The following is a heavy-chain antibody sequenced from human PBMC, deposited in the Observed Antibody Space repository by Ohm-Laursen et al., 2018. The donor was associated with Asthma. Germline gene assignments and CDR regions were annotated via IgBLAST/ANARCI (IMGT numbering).Heavy chain of an antibody. Sequence: SETLSLTCTVSGGSVSSGSYYWSWIRQPPGKGLEWIGYIYYSGSTNYNPSLKSRVTISVDTSKNQFSLKLSSVTAADTAAYYCARVERYGDWGKDSSGPISSGVDYWGQGTLVTVSS. CDR2: IYYSGST. D-gene: IGHD3-22*01. CDR1: GGSVSSGSYY. CDR3: ARVERYGDWGKDSSGPISSGVDY. V-gene: IGHV4-61*01. J-gene: IGHJ4*02.